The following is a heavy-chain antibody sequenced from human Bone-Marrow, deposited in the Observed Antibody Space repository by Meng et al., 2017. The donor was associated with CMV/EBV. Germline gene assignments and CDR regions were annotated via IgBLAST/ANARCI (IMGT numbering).Heavy chain of an antibody. CDR3: AKDISLRSRVGFNSFDY. Sequence: SLKISCAASGFTFDDYAMHWVRQAPGKGLEWVSGISWNSGSIGYADSVKGQFTISRDNAKNSLYLQMNSLRAEDTALYYCAKDISLRSRVGFNSFDYWGQGTLVTVSS. CDR2: ISWNSGSI. J-gene: IGHJ4*02. D-gene: IGHD4-17*01. V-gene: IGHV3-9*01. CDR1: GFTFDDYA.